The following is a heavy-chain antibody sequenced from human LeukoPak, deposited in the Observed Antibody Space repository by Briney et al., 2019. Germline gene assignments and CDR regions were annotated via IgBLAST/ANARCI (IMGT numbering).Heavy chain of an antibody. CDR2: INHSGST. CDR3: ARGQARHNWFDP. CDR1: GGSFSGYY. J-gene: IGHJ5*02. Sequence: SETLSLTCAVYGGSFSGYYWSWIRQPPGKGLEWIGEINHSGSTNYNPSLKSRVTISVDTSKNQFSLKLSSVIAADTAVYYCARGQARHNWFDPWGQGTLVTVSS. V-gene: IGHV4-34*01.